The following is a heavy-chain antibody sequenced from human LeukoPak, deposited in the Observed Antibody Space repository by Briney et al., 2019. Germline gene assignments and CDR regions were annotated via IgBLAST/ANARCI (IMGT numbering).Heavy chain of an antibody. CDR2: LHTSGST. CDR1: GGSISTYD. CDR3: ARDFGYGDYFFDD. Sequence: SETLSLTCTVSGGSISTYDWSWIRQPAGEGLEWIGRLHTSGSTHYNPSLKSRVTMSVDTSKNQFSLKLSSVTAADTAVYYCARDFGYGDYFFDDWGQGTLVTVSS. J-gene: IGHJ4*02. D-gene: IGHD4-17*01. V-gene: IGHV4-4*07.